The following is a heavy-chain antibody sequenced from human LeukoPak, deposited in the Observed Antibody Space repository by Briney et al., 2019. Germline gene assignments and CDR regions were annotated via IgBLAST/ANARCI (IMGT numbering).Heavy chain of an antibody. CDR3: AELGITMIGGV. CDR2: ISSSGSTI. J-gene: IGHJ6*04. CDR1: EFTFSSYN. V-gene: IGHV3-48*03. Sequence: QSGGSLTLSCAASEFTFSSYNMNWVRQAPGKGLEWVSYISSSGSTIYYADSVKGRFTISRDNAKNSLYLQMNSLRAEDTAVYYCAELGITMIGGVWGKGTRSPSPQ. D-gene: IGHD3-10*02.